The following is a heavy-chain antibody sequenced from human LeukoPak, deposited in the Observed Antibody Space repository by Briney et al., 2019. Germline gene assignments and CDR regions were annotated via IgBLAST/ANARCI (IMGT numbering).Heavy chain of an antibody. V-gene: IGHV3-30*04. Sequence: PGGSLRLSCAASGFTFSSYAMHWVRQAPGKGLEWVAVISYDGSNKYYADSVKGRFTISRDNSKNTLYLQMNSLRAEDTAVYYCAGDRGTSFDYWGQGTLVTVSS. CDR1: GFTFSSYA. J-gene: IGHJ4*02. D-gene: IGHD1-7*01. CDR3: AGDRGTSFDY. CDR2: ISYDGSNK.